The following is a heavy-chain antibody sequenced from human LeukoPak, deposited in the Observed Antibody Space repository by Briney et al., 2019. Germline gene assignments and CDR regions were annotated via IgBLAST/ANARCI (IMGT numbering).Heavy chain of an antibody. CDR1: GFTVSSKY. CDR2: IYSGGSA. J-gene: IGHJ4*02. D-gene: IGHD1-26*01. V-gene: IGHV3-66*02. CDR3: ARGSSGSYYGFDC. Sequence: GGSLRASCAASGFTVSSKYMSWVRQAPGKGLEWVSVIYSGGSAYYADSVKGRFTISRDNSKNTLYLQMNSLRPEDTAVYYCARGSSGSYYGFDCWGQGTLVTVSS.